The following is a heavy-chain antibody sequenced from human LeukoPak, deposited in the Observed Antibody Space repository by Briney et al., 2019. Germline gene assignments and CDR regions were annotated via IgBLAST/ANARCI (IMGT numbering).Heavy chain of an antibody. D-gene: IGHD5-12*01. V-gene: IGHV4-34*01. CDR3: AAQYSGYVRLDN. CDR2: ISHSGST. Sequence: PSETLSLTCAVYGGSFSGYYWSWIRQPPGKGLEWIGEISHSGSTNYNPSLKSRVTISVDTSKNQFSLKLSSVTAADTAVYYCAAQYSGYVRLDNWGQGTLVTVSS. J-gene: IGHJ4*02. CDR1: GGSFSGYY.